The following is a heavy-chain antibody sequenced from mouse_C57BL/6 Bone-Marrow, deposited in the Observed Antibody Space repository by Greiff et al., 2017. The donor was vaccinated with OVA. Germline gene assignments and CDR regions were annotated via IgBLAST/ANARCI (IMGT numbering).Heavy chain of an antibody. CDR2: LSNLAYSI. J-gene: IGHJ1*03. CDR3: ARRNYGSSYWYFDV. V-gene: IGHV5-15*01. Sequence: EVNVVESGGGLVQPGGSLKLSCAASGFTFSDYGMAWVRQAPRKGPEWVAFLSNLAYSIYYADTVTGRFTISRENAKNTLYLEMSSLRSEDTAMYYCARRNYGSSYWYFDVWGTGTTVTVSS. CDR1: GFTFSDYG. D-gene: IGHD1-1*01.